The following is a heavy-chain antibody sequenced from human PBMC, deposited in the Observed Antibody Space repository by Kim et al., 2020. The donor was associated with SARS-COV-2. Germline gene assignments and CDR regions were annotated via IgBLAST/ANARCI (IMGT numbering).Heavy chain of an antibody. V-gene: IGHV4-31*03. Sequence: SETLSLTCTVSGGSISSGGYYWSWIRQHPGKGLEWIGYIYYSGSTYYNPSLKSRVTISVDTSKNQFSLKLSSVTAADTAVYYCARDPYYYDSSGSAGVGYWGQGTLVTVSS. J-gene: IGHJ4*02. CDR1: GGSISSGGYY. CDR3: ARDPYYYDSSGSAGVGY. CDR2: IYYSGST. D-gene: IGHD3-22*01.